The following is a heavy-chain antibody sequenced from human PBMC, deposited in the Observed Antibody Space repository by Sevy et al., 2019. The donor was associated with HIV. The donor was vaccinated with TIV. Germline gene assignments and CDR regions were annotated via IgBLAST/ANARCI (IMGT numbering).Heavy chain of an antibody. D-gene: IGHD5-18*01. J-gene: IGHJ4*02. V-gene: IGHV3-7*01. CDR3: ARDRAYSALDY. Sequence: GGSLRLSCVASGFTFSGSWMPWVRQAPGTGLERIAFINEDGSRLGYVDSVRGRFTISRENTKNSLYLQMNSLRAEDTAVYFCARDRAYSALDYWGQGTLVTVSS. CDR2: INEDGSRL. CDR1: GFTFSGSW.